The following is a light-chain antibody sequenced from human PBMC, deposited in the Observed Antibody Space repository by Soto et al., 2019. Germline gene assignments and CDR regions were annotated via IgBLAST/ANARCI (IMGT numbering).Light chain of an antibody. CDR1: QNINQY. CDR3: AHSYNPPQP. J-gene: IGKJ1*01. Sequence: ASQNINQYLNWYQQQXGKAPNVLIYGASXLGSEVPARFNGSGSGTHFTLTTTRLQSADSAPYFCAHSYNPPQPFAHVAKVDI. V-gene: IGKV1-39*01. CDR2: GAS.